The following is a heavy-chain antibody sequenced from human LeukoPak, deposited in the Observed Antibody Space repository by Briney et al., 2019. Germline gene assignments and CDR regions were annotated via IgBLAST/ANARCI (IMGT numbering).Heavy chain of an antibody. J-gene: IGHJ6*03. V-gene: IGHV4-4*07. D-gene: IGHD6-6*01. Sequence: SETLSLTCTVSGGSLSSYNWSWIRQRAGTGLEWIGRIYTSGSTNYNPPRKSRVTMSVDTSKNQFSLKLSSVTAADTAVYYCARDSSSMGFYYYYYMDVWGKGTTVTVSS. CDR1: GGSLSSYN. CDR2: IYTSGST. CDR3: ARDSSSMGFYYYYYMDV.